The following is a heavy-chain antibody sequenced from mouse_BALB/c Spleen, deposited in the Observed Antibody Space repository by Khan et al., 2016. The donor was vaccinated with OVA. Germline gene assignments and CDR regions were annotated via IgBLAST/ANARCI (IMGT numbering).Heavy chain of an antibody. CDR1: GYTFTRYL. V-gene: IGHV1S136*01. CDR3: ARPGNKYERVFDY. J-gene: IGHJ2*01. Sequence: VRLQQSGPELVKPGASVKMSCKASGYTFTRYLMHWVKQKPGQGLEWIGYINPYNDGSKYNEKFNGKATLTSDKSSSIAYMELSSLTSEDSAVYYCARPGNKYERVFDYWGQGTTLTVSS. D-gene: IGHD2-14*01. CDR2: INPYNDGS.